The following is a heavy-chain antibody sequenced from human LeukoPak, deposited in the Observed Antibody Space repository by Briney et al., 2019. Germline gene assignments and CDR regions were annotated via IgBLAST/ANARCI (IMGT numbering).Heavy chain of an antibody. Sequence: ASVKVSCKASGYTYTSYYMHWVRQAPGQGLEWMGIINPSGGSTSYAQKFQGRVTMTRDTSTSTVYMELSSLRSEDTAVYYCARDWVPYSSVYAFDIWGQGTTVTVSS. J-gene: IGHJ3*02. D-gene: IGHD6-25*01. CDR1: GYTYTSYY. CDR2: INPSGGST. CDR3: ARDWVPYSSVYAFDI. V-gene: IGHV1-46*01.